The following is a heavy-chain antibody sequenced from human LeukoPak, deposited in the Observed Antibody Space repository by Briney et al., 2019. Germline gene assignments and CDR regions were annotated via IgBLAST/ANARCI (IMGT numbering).Heavy chain of an antibody. CDR1: GFTFSNYW. Sequence: GGSLRLSCAASGFTFSNYWLSWVRPAPGKGLEGVANMKYDGSEKDYVDSVKGRFTISRDNAKNSLYLQMNSLRAEDTAVYYCARDIAAAGLFFDYWGQGTLVTVSS. CDR3: ARDIAAAGLFFDY. CDR2: MKYDGSEK. J-gene: IGHJ4*02. V-gene: IGHV3-7*01. D-gene: IGHD6-13*01.